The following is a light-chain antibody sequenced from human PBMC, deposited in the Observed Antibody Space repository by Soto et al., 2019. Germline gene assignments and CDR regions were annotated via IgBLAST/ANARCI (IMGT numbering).Light chain of an antibody. V-gene: IGLV1-44*01. Sequence: QSVLTQPPSASGTPGQRVAISCSGSSSNIGDNTVNWYQQLPGTAPKLLIYNDNQRPSGVPDRFSGSKSGTSASLAISGLQSEDEADFYCAAWVDSLSGVVFGGGTKLTVL. CDR1: SSNIGDNT. CDR2: NDN. CDR3: AAWVDSLSGVV. J-gene: IGLJ2*01.